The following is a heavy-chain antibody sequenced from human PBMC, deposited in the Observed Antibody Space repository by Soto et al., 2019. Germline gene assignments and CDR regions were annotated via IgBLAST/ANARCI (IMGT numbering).Heavy chain of an antibody. CDR1: GGSFSGYY. CDR2: INHSGST. D-gene: IGHD2-15*01. J-gene: IGHJ4*02. V-gene: IGHV4-34*01. CDR3: ARGWGFVVVVAATRGFDY. Sequence: SETLSLTCAVYGGSFSGYYWSWIRQPPGKGLEWIGEINHSGSTNYNPSLKSRVTISVDTSKNQFSLKLSSVTAADTAVYYCARGWGFVVVVAATRGFDYWGQGTLVTVSS.